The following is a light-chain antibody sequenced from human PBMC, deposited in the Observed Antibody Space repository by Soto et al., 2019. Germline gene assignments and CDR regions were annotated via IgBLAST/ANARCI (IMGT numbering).Light chain of an antibody. CDR2: EVS. V-gene: IGLV2-14*01. CDR3: SSYTSSSTPVV. Sequence: QSVLTQPASMSGSPGQSMTISCTGTSSDVGGYNYVSWYQQHPGKAPKLMIYEVSNRPSGVSNRFSGSKSGNTASLTISGLQAEDEADYYCSSYTSSSTPVVFGGRTKLTVL. CDR1: SSDVGGYNY. J-gene: IGLJ2*01.